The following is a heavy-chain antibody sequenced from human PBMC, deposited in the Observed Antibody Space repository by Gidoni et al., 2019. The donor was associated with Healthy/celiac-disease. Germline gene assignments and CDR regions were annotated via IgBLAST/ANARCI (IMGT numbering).Heavy chain of an antibody. CDR2: ISGSGGST. CDR3: AKDSAAGPFAEYFQH. J-gene: IGHJ1*01. D-gene: IGHD6-13*01. Sequence: EVQLLESAGGLVQPGASLRLSCAASGFTFSSYAMSWVRQAPGKGLEWVSAISGSGGSTYYADSVKGRFTISRDNSKNTLYLQMNSLRAEDTAVYYCAKDSAAGPFAEYFQHWGQGTLVTVSS. CDR1: GFTFSSYA. V-gene: IGHV3-23*01.